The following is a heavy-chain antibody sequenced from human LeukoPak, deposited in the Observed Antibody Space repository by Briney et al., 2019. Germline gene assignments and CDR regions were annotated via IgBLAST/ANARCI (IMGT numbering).Heavy chain of an antibody. CDR1: EFTFTSYE. Sequence: GGSLRLSCAASEFTFTSYELNWVRQAPGKGLEWVSYISSSGNTISYADSVKGRFTISRDNAKNSLYLQVISLRAEDTAVYYCARGPSIAARYDAFDIWGQGTMVAVSS. CDR3: ARGPSIAARYDAFDI. J-gene: IGHJ3*02. CDR2: ISSSGNTI. V-gene: IGHV3-48*03. D-gene: IGHD6-6*01.